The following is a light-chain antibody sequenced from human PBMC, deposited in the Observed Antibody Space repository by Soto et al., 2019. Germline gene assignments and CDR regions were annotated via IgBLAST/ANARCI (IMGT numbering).Light chain of an antibody. CDR3: AAWDDSLNGVL. J-gene: IGLJ2*01. CDR2: SNN. CDR1: SSNIGRNT. Sequence: QSVPTQPPSASGTPGQRVTISCSGSSSNIGRNTVNWYQQFPGTAPKLLIHSNNQRPSGVPDRFSGSKSGTSASLAISGLQSEDEADYYCAAWDDSLNGVLFGGGTKVTVL. V-gene: IGLV1-44*01.